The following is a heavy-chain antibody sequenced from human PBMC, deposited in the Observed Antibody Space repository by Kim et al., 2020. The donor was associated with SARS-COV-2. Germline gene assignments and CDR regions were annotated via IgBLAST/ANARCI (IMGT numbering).Heavy chain of an antibody. CDR1: GGSISSYY. J-gene: IGHJ3*02. CDR3: ARDYYDSSGYPIADGAFDI. Sequence: SETLSLTCIVSGGSISSYYWSWIRQPAGKGLEWIGRIYTSGSTNYNPSLKSRVTMSVDTSKNQFSLKLSSVTAADTAVYYCARDYYDSSGYPIADGAFDIWGQGTMVTVSS. V-gene: IGHV4-4*07. D-gene: IGHD3-22*01. CDR2: IYTSGST.